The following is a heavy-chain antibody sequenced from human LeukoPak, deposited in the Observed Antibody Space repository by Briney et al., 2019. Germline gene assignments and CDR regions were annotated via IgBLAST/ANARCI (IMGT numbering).Heavy chain of an antibody. V-gene: IGHV3-20*04. CDR2: INWNSGSI. D-gene: IGHD1-26*01. Sequence: GGSLRLSCAASGFTFEDYGLSWVRQGPGKGLEWVSGINWNSGSIGYADSVKGRFTISRDNAKNSLYLQMNSLRAEDTALYYCAKVFGLPGHSGSNSYFDYWGQGTLVTVSS. J-gene: IGHJ4*02. CDR3: AKVFGLPGHSGSNSYFDY. CDR1: GFTFEDYG.